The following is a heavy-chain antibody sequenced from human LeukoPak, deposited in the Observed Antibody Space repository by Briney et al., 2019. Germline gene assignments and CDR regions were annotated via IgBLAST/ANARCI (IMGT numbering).Heavy chain of an antibody. CDR3: TRDRGGSPTDVFDY. J-gene: IGHJ4*02. V-gene: IGHV3-23*01. CDR1: RFTFSNYD. D-gene: IGHD2-15*01. CDR2: ITDVGDI. Sequence: GGSLRLSCAASRFTFSNYDMGWVRQAPGKGLEWVSTITDVGDIFYTYSVRGRFTISRDNSKNTVYMQMDGLRAEDTAVYYCTRDRGGSPTDVFDYWGQGTLVTVSS.